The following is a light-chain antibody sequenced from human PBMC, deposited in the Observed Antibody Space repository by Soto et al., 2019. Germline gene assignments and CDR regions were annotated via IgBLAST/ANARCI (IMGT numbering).Light chain of an antibody. J-gene: IGKJ4*01. Sequence: IQLTQSPSTLSASVGDRVTITCRASQGIRSELGWYQQKPGKAPNLLIYTASSLQSGVPSRFSGSGSGTDFTLTISSLQPEDFATYYCIQDYNYPLTFGGGTKVDIK. CDR3: IQDYNYPLT. CDR2: TAS. V-gene: IGKV1-6*01. CDR1: QGIRSE.